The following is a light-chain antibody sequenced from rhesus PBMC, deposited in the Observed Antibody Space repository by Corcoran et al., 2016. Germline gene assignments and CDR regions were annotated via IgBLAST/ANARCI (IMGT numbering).Light chain of an antibody. V-gene: IGKV3-10*01. CDR2: GAS. CDR3: YQHSSGLK. CDR1: QSVSSY. Sequence: QVILTQSPATLSLSPGERATLSCRASQSVSSYLAWYQQQPGQAPRLLIYGASSRSTGIPDRSSGSGSGTDFTLTISSLETEDGGFYHCYQHSSGLKFGGGTKVEIK. J-gene: IGKJ4*01.